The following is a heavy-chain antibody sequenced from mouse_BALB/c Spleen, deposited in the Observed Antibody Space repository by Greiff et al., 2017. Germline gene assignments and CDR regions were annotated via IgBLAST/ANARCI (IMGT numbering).Heavy chain of an antibody. CDR3: ARDDYGNYSYAMDY. Sequence: VQGVESGPGLVAPSQSLSITCTVSGFSLTSYGVHWVRQPPGKGLEWLGVIWAGGSTNYNSALMSRLSISKDNSKSQVFLKMNSLQTDDTAMYYCARDDYGNYSYAMDYWGQGTSVTVSS. CDR2: IWAGGST. D-gene: IGHD2-1*01. CDR1: GFSLTSYG. V-gene: IGHV2-9*02. J-gene: IGHJ4*01.